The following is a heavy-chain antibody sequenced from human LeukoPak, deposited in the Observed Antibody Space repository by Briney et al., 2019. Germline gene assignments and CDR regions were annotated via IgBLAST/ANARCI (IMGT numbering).Heavy chain of an antibody. CDR3: AKDRTGSWAIDY. V-gene: IGHV3-48*01. CDR1: GFTFITYS. D-gene: IGHD6-13*01. Sequence: QSGGSLRLSCAASGFTFITYSMNWVRQAPGKGLEWVSYISTTSSTIKYADSVKGRFTISRDNAKNTVYLQMNSLRVDDTAVYYCAKDRTGSWAIDYWGQGTLVTVSS. J-gene: IGHJ4*02. CDR2: ISTTSSTI.